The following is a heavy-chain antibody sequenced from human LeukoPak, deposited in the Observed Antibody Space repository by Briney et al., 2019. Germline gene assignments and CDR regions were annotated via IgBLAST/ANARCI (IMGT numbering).Heavy chain of an antibody. V-gene: IGHV3-30*18. D-gene: IGHD5-18*01. J-gene: IGHJ4*02. CDR3: AKARGYSYGPDY. CDR2: ISQDGSNK. CDR1: GFTFSSYG. Sequence: PGRSLRLSCEASGFTFSSYGMHWVRRAPGKGLEWMTVISQDGSNKYYVDSVKGRFTISRDNSKSTLYLQMNSLRAEDTALYYCAKARGYSYGPDYWGQGTLVTVSS.